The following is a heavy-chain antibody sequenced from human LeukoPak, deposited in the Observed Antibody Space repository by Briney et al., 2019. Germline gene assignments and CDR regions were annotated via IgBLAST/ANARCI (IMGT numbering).Heavy chain of an antibody. D-gene: IGHD6-13*01. CDR2: INPSGGST. V-gene: IGHV1-46*01. CDR3: ARLTYSSSWYEDDY. CDR1: GYTFTSYY. J-gene: IGHJ4*02. Sequence: ASVKVSCKASGYTFTSYYMHWVRQAPGQGLEWMGIINPSGGSTSYAQKFQGRVTMTRDMSTSTAYLQWSSLKASDTAMYYCARLTYSSSWYEDDYWGQGTLVTVSS.